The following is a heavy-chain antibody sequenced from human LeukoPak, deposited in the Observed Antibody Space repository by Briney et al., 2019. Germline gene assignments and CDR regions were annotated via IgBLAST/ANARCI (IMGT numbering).Heavy chain of an antibody. CDR2: IYYSGST. V-gene: IGHV4-30-4*08. CDR3: ARDFAGAVPGLVSGNDI. D-gene: IGHD2-8*02. CDR1: GGSISSGDYY. Sequence: PSQTLSLTCTVSGGSISSGDYYWSWIRQPPGEGLEWIGSIYYSGSTHYNPSLKSRVVISVDTSKNQFSLKLSSVTAADTAVYYCARDFAGAVPGLVSGNDIWGQGTMVTVSS. J-gene: IGHJ3*02.